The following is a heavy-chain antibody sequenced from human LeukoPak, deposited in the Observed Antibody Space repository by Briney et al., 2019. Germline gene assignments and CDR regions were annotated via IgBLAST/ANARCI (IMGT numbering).Heavy chain of an antibody. CDR1: GYSFTSYW. V-gene: IGHV5-51*01. CDR3: ARPAGIVVAPDAFDI. D-gene: IGHD2-15*01. Sequence: GESLKISRKGSGYSFTSYWIGWVRPMPGKGLEWMGIIYPGDSDTRYSPSFQGQVTISAAKSISTAYLQWSSLKASDTAMYYCARPAGIVVAPDAFDIWGQGTMVTVSS. CDR2: IYPGDSDT. J-gene: IGHJ3*02.